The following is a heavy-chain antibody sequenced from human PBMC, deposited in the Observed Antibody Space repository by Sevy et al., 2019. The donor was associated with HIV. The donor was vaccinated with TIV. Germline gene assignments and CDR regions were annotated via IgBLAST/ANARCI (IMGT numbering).Heavy chain of an antibody. V-gene: IGHV3-23*01. CDR2: VTSDGTT. Sequence: GGSLRLSCAASVLTLTTTGRSWVRQAPGKGLEWVAGVTSDGTTYYADSVRDRFTVSRDNSKNTLYLQLNSLRADATAVFYCAGGDTTMITDLDYWGQGTLVTVSS. CDR1: VLTLTTTG. CDR3: AGGDTTMITDLDY. D-gene: IGHD3-16*01. J-gene: IGHJ4*02.